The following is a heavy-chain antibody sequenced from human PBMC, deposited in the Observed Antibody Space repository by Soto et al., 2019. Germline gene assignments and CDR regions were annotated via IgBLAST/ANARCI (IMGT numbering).Heavy chain of an antibody. Sequence: QVQLVESGGGVVQPGRSLRLSCAASGFTFSSYGMHWVRQAPGKGLEWVAVISYDGSNKYYADSVKGRFTISRDNSKNTLYLQMNSLRPEDTAVYYCAKEYIVVVVAATGGLDYWGQGTLVTVSS. D-gene: IGHD2-15*01. V-gene: IGHV3-30*18. J-gene: IGHJ4*02. CDR3: AKEYIVVVVAATGGLDY. CDR2: ISYDGSNK. CDR1: GFTFSSYG.